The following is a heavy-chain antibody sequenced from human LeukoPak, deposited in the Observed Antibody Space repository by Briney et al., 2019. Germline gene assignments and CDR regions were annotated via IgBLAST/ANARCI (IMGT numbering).Heavy chain of an antibody. D-gene: IGHD3-22*01. CDR1: GFTFDDYG. CDR2: INWNGGST. J-gene: IGHJ4*02. CDR3: ARAYHDSSGKTLDY. V-gene: IGHV3-20*04. Sequence: GGSLRLSCAASGFTFDDYGMSWVRQAPGKGLEWVSGINWNGGSTGYADSVKGRFTISRDNAKNSLYLQMNSLRAEDTALYYCARAYHDSSGKTLDYWGQGTLVTVSS.